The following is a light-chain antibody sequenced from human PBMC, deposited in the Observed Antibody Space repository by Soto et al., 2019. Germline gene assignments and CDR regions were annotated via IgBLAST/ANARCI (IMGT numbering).Light chain of an antibody. Sequence: QSPLPQPPSASGTPGQRVTISCSGSSSNIGINTVNWYQQLPGTAPKLLIYSNNQRPSGVPDRFSGSKSGTAASLAISGLQSEDEADYFCAAWDDSLNGWVCGGGTQLTVL. J-gene: IGLJ3*02. V-gene: IGLV1-44*01. CDR1: SSNIGINT. CDR3: AAWDDSLNGWV. CDR2: SNN.